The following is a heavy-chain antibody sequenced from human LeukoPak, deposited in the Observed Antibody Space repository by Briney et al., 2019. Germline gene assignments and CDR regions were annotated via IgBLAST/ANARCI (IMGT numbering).Heavy chain of an antibody. CDR1: GDSISSGDYY. CDR2: IYHRGST. Sequence: SETLSLTCTVSGDSISSGDYYWNWIRQDPGKGLEWIGSIYHRGSTYHNPSLKSRLTISLDTSGNQFYLKLSSVTAADTAVYYCARGRIAKIVVVHSFYYGMDVWGQGTTVTVSS. J-gene: IGHJ6*02. CDR3: ARGRIAKIVVVHSFYYGMDV. D-gene: IGHD3-22*01. V-gene: IGHV4-31*03.